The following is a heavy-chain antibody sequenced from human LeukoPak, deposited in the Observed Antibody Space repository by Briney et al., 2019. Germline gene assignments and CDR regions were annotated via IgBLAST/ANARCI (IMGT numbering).Heavy chain of an antibody. CDR2: IYYSGST. D-gene: IGHD6-13*01. V-gene: IGHV4-59*01. J-gene: IGHJ5*02. CDR1: GGSISSYY. Sequence: SETLSLTCTVSGGSISSYYWSWIRQPPGEGLEWIGYIYYSGSTNYNASLTNRVTISVDTSKNQFSLKLSSVTAADTAVYYCARGLARKGGIAAVWVWFDPWGQGTLVTVSS. CDR3: ARGLARKGGIAAVWVWFDP.